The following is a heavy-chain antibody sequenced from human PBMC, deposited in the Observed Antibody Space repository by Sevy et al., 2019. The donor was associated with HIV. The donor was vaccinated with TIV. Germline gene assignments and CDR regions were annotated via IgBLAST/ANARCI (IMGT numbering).Heavy chain of an antibody. Sequence: LSLTCAASGFTFSGSAMQWVRQASGKGLEWVGRIRSKGNRYATAYAASVKGRFTISRDDSKNTVYLQMNSLKTEDTAVYYCTRGGARDSSSWYDYFDYWGQGTLVTVSS. D-gene: IGHD6-13*01. J-gene: IGHJ4*02. V-gene: IGHV3-73*01. CDR3: TRGGARDSSSWYDYFDY. CDR1: GFTFSGSA. CDR2: IRSKGNRYAT.